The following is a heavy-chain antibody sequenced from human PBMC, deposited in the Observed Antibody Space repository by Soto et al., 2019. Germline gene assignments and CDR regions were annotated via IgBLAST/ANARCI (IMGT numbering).Heavy chain of an antibody. CDR3: AKSNRGAYDTTDF. J-gene: IGHJ4*02. CDR2: ISYDGRNK. Sequence: QVQLVESGGGVVQPGRSLRLSCAASGFSLNDYGMHWVRQPPGKGLEWVADISYDGRNKYYTDSVRGRFTISRDISKGTLYLQMNSLRPEDTAVYYCAKSNRGAYDTTDFWGQGTPVTVSP. V-gene: IGHV3-30*18. CDR1: GFSLNDYG. D-gene: IGHD3-22*01.